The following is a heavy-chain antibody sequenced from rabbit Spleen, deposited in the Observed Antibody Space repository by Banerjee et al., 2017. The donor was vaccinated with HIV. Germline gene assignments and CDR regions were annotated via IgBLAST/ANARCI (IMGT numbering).Heavy chain of an antibody. CDR2: IDPIFGIT. J-gene: IGHJ4*01. CDR3: VREVAAKFSL. D-gene: IGHD4-1*01. V-gene: IGHV1S45*01. Sequence: QEHLVESGGDLVKPGASLTLTCTASGFSFSDRDVMCWVRQAPGKGLEWIGYIDPIFGITYFANWVNGRFTISSHNAQNTLFLQLNSLTAADTATYFCVREVAAKFSLWGPGTLVTVS. CDR1: GFSFSDRDV.